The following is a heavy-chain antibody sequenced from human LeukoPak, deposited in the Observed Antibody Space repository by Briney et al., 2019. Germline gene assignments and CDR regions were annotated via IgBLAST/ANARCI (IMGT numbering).Heavy chain of an antibody. J-gene: IGHJ4*02. CDR2: FDPEHGEM. CDR3: ATGGPWDLLKY. V-gene: IGHV1-24*01. CDR1: VDTLTELS. Sequence: ASVKVSCKVSVDTLTELSTHWVRQAPGKGLEWMGGFDPEHGEMIYAQKLQGRVTMTEDRSTDTAYMELSSLRSEDTAVYYCATGGPWDLLKYWGQGTLVTVSS. D-gene: IGHD3-9*01.